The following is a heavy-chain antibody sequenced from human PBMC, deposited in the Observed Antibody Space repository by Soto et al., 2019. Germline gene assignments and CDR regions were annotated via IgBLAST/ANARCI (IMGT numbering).Heavy chain of an antibody. J-gene: IGHJ4*02. D-gene: IGHD6-19*01. V-gene: IGHV3-30-3*01. CDR1: GFTFSSYA. CDR2: ISYDGSNK. CDR3: ARDQMVPQWLGPRGGYFDY. Sequence: QVQLVESGGGVVQPGRSLRLSCAASGFTFSSYAMHWVRQAPGKGLEWVAVISYDGSNKYYADSVKGRFTISRDNSKNTLYLQMNSLRAEDTAVYYCARDQMVPQWLGPRGGYFDYWGQGTLVTVSS.